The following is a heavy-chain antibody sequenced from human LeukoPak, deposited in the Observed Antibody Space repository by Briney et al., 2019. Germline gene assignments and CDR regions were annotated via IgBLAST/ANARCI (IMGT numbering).Heavy chain of an antibody. CDR3: ARVPRSYYYYYYMDV. J-gene: IGHJ6*03. CDR1: GGSISSGDYY. V-gene: IGHV4-30-2*01. Sequence: SETLSLTCTVSGGSISSGDYYWSWIRQPPGKGLECIGYIYHSGRTYYNPSLKSRVTISADTSKNQFSLKLSSVTAADTAVYYCARVPRSYYYYYYMDVWGKGTTVTVSS. CDR2: IYHSGRT.